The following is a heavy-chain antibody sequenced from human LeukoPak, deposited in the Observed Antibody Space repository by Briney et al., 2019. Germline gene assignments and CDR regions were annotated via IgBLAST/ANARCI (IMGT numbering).Heavy chain of an antibody. Sequence: PSETLSLTCTVSGDSISGYYWTWIRQPPGKGLEWIGYIYSSGSTNYNPSLKSRVTISVDTSKNQFSLKLSSVTAADTAVYYCARRGTELAFDIWGQGTMVTVSS. CDR3: ARRGTELAFDI. J-gene: IGHJ3*02. CDR1: GDSISGYY. D-gene: IGHD1-1*01. V-gene: IGHV4-59*12. CDR2: IYSSGST.